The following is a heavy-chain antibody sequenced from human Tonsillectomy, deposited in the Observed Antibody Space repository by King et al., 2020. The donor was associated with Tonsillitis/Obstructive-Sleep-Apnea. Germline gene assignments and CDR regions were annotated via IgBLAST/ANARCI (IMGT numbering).Heavy chain of an antibody. D-gene: IGHD6-6*01. V-gene: IGHV3-33*01. CDR3: ARGYSRSSGSLDY. CDR2: IWYDGSNI. J-gene: IGHJ4*02. Sequence: VQLVESGGGVVQPGRSLRLSCAASGFTFRSYDMHWVRQAPGKGPEWVAVIWYDGSNIYYADSVKGRFTISRDNSKNTLDLQMNSLRAEDTAVYYCARGYSRSSGSLDYWGQGTLVTVSS. CDR1: GFTFRSYD.